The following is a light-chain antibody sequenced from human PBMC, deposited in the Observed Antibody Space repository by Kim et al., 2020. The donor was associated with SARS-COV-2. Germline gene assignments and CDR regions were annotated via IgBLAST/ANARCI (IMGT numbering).Light chain of an antibody. CDR2: GAS. V-gene: IGKV3-20*01. J-gene: IGKJ4*01. Sequence: EIVLTQSPGTLSLSPGERATLSCRASQSVSSSSLAWYQQKPGQAPRLLIYGASGRATGVPDRFSGSGSGADFTLTISRLEPEDFAVYYCQQYGTSSLTFGGGTKVDIK. CDR3: QQYGTSSLT. CDR1: QSVSSSS.